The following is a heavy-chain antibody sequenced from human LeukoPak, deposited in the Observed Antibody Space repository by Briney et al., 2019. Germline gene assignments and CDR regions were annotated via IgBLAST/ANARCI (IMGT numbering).Heavy chain of an antibody. CDR3: AKLTMIVAVMDAFDM. CDR2: ISGTGSRT. V-gene: IGHV3-23*01. Sequence: GGSLRLSCAASGFTFSNYAMIWVRQAPGKGLEWIATISGTGSRTYYANSVRGRFSISRDNSRNTLYLQRSSLRVEDTAVYYCAKLTMIVAVMDAFDMWGQGTMVTVSS. CDR1: GFTFSNYA. D-gene: IGHD3-22*01. J-gene: IGHJ3*02.